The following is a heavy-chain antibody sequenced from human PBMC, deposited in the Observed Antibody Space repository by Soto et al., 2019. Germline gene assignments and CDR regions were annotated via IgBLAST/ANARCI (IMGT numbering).Heavy chain of an antibody. CDR3: AKTKSDANWKYAFDI. Sequence: QVQLVESGGGVVQPGRSLRLSCAASGFTFSSYAIHWVRQAPGKGLEWVAVISYDGGNKFYADSVKGRFTISRDNSKNTLYLQMNSLIPEDTAVYYCAKTKSDANWKYAFDIWGQGTMVTVSS. CDR2: ISYDGGNK. J-gene: IGHJ3*02. CDR1: GFTFSSYA. D-gene: IGHD1-1*01. V-gene: IGHV3-30-3*02.